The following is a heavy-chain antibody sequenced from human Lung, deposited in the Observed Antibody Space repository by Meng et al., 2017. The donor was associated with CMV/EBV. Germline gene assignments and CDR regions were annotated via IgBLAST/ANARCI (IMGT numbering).Heavy chain of an antibody. CDR3: ARNFYSVVYMTTVNSFDY. V-gene: IGHV4-61*01. D-gene: IGHD4-11*01. CDR2: IFYSGST. J-gene: IGHJ4*02. Sequence: LXCSVSGASVSSGSHYWSWIRQPPGKGPEYIGYIFYSGSTRYNSSLKSRVTMSVNTSKNQFSLKLTSVTAADTAVYYCARNFYSVVYMTTVNSFDYWXQGALVTVSS. CDR1: GASVSSGSHY.